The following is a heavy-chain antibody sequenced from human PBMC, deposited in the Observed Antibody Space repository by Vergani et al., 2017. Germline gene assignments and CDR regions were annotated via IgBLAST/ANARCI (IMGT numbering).Heavy chain of an antibody. CDR2: IYYSGST. Sequence: QVQLQESGPGLVKPSQTLSLTCTVSGGSLSSYYWSWIRQPPGKGLEWIGYIYYSGSTNYNPSLKSRVTISVDTSKNQFSLKLSSVTAADTAVYYCARAWGTKTPYGMDVWGQGTTVTVSS. CDR1: GGSLSSYY. V-gene: IGHV4-59*01. D-gene: IGHD3-16*01. CDR3: ARAWGTKTPYGMDV. J-gene: IGHJ6*02.